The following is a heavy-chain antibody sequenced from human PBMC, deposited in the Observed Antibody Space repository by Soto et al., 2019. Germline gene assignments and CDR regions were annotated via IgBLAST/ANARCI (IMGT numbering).Heavy chain of an antibody. CDR1: GYPVTAYY. Sequence: QLHLVQSGAVVKKPGASVTVSCSASGYPVTAYYMHWVRQAPGRGLEWMGGINPATGAAKYTQTFQGRVNMTRDTSTSTVFMELSGLTSEGPAVFYCARGGGVGVAGSAAFDMWGQGTLVTVSS. V-gene: IGHV1-2*02. CDR2: INPATGAA. D-gene: IGHD3-3*01. CDR3: ARGGGVGVAGSAAFDM. J-gene: IGHJ3*02.